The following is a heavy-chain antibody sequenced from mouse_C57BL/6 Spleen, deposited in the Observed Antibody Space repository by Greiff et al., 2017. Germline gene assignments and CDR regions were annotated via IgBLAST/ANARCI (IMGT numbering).Heavy chain of an antibody. Sequence: VQLQQPGAELVKPGASVKLSCKASGYTFTSYWMQWVKQRPGQGLEWIGEIDPSDSYTNYNQKFKGKATLTVDTSSSTAYMQLSSLTSEDSAVYYCARRPSITTVVAPDFDYWGQGTTRTVSS. D-gene: IGHD1-1*01. V-gene: IGHV1-50*01. CDR2: IDPSDSYT. CDR1: GYTFTSYW. CDR3: ARRPSITTVVAPDFDY. J-gene: IGHJ2*01.